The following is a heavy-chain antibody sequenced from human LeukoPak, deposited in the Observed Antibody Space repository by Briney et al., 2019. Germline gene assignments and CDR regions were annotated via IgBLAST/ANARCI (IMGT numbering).Heavy chain of an antibody. CDR1: GFMFSNYW. CDR2: IKKDESEK. V-gene: IGHV3-7*01. J-gene: IGHJ4*02. Sequence: GGSLRLSCVASGFMFSNYWMSWVRQAPGRGLEWVANIKKDESEKNYMDSVKGRFTVSRDNAKNSLYLQLSSLRDEDTAVYYCVGTFTVFGVVATIAWGQGTLVTVSS. CDR3: VGTFTVFGVVATIA. D-gene: IGHD3-3*01.